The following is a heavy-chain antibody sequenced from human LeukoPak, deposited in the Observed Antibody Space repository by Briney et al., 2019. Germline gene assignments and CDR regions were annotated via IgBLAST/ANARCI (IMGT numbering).Heavy chain of an antibody. J-gene: IGHJ3*02. Sequence: SETLSLTCAVYGGSFSGYYWSWIRQPPGKGLEWIGEINHSGSTNYNPSLKSRVTISVDTSKNQFSLKLSSVTAADTAVYYCASLWPYQLSAFDIWGQGTLVTVSS. D-gene: IGHD2-2*01. V-gene: IGHV4-34*01. CDR1: GGSFSGYY. CDR3: ASLWPYQLSAFDI. CDR2: INHSGST.